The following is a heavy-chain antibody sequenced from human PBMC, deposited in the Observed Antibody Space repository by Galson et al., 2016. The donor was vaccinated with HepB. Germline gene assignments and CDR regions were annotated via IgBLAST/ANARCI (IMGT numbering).Heavy chain of an antibody. CDR2: ISGYNGNT. V-gene: IGHV1-18*01. J-gene: IGHJ4*02. CDR1: GYTFTSYG. D-gene: IGHD3-22*01. CDR3: ARDKGYYYDTRGYYGY. Sequence: SVKVSCKASGYTFTSYGIGWVRQAPGQGLEWMGWISGYNGNTHYAQKLQGRVTMATDTSTNTAYMELRSLRSDDTAMYYCARDKGYYYDTRGYYGYWGQGTLVTVSS.